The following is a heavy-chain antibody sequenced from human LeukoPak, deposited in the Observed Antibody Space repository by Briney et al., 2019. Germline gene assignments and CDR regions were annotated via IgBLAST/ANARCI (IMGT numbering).Heavy chain of an antibody. D-gene: IGHD1-26*01. CDR3: AKHSGSYVSYYYYYTDV. J-gene: IGHJ6*03. CDR2: ISGSGGST. Sequence: GGSLRLSCAASGFTFSSYAMSWVRQAPGKGLEWVSAISGSGGSTYYADSVKGRFTISRDNPKNTLYLQMNSLRAEDTAVYYCAKHSGSYVSYYYYYTDVWGQGTLVTVSS. CDR1: GFTFSSYA. V-gene: IGHV3-23*01.